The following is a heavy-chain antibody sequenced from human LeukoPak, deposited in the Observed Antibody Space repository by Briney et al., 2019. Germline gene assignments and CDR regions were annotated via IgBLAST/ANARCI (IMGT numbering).Heavy chain of an antibody. J-gene: IGHJ4*02. D-gene: IGHD4-11*01. Sequence: GASVKVSCKASGYTFTGHYIHWVRQAPGQGLECMGWVNPNSGGSNYAQTFPGRVTMTRDTSITTAYMDLSSLKSDDTAVYYCARDNYGIADYWGQGTLVTVSS. V-gene: IGHV1-2*02. CDR2: VNPNSGGS. CDR3: ARDNYGIADY. CDR1: GYTFTGHY.